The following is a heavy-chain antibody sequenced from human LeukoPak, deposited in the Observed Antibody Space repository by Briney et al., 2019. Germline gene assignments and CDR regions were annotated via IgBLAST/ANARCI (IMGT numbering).Heavy chain of an antibody. Sequence: SETLSLTCTVSGGSIRSYYWSWIRQPPGKGLEWIGYIHNSGSTNYNPSLKSRVTISVDTSKNQFSLKLSSVTAADTAVYYCARSLVLYSSSTGYMDVWGKGTTVTVSS. J-gene: IGHJ6*03. CDR2: IHNSGST. D-gene: IGHD6-6*01. CDR3: ARSLVLYSSSTGYMDV. CDR1: GGSIRSYY. V-gene: IGHV4-59*01.